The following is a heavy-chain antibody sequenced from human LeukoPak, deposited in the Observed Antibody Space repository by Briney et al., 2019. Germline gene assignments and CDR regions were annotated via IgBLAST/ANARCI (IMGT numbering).Heavy chain of an antibody. V-gene: IGHV3-48*01. CDR1: GFTFSSYS. J-gene: IGHJ4*02. CDR3: APWCDRAFVDY. Sequence: GGSLRLSCAASGFTFSSYSMNWVRQAPWKGLEWVSYISSSSSTIYYADSVKGRFTISRDNSKNTLYLQMNSLRAEDTAVYYCAPWCDRAFVDYWGQGTLVTVSS. CDR2: ISSSSSTI. D-gene: IGHD2-8*01.